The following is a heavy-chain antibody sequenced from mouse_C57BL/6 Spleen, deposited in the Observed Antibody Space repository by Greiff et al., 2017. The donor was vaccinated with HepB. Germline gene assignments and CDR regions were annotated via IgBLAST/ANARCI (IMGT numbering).Heavy chain of an antibody. CDR2: INPSNGGT. J-gene: IGHJ2*01. CDR1: GYTFTSYW. CDR3: ASGDYYGSGFDWEL. D-gene: IGHD1-1*01. Sequence: QVQLQQPGTELVKPGASVKLSCKASGYTFTSYWMHWVKQRPGQGLEWIGNINPSNGGTNYNEKFKSKATLTVDKSSSTAYMQLSSLTSEDSAVYYFASGDYYGSGFDWELWGQGTTLTVSS. V-gene: IGHV1-53*01.